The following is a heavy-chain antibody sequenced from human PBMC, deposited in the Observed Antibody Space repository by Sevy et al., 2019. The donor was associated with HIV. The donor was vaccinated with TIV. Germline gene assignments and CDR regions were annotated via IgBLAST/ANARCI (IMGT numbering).Heavy chain of an antibody. J-gene: IGHJ6*02. V-gene: IGHV3-15*07. CDR3: TWAHDYYYGMNV. CDR2: IKSKGGGGTI. CDR1: GFTFINAW. Sequence: GGSLRLSCAASGFTFINAWMNWVRQAPGKGLEWVGRIKSKGGGGTIDYAAPVKGRFIISRDDSKNTLYLQMNSLKIEDTALHYCTWAHDYYYGMNVWGQGTTVTVSS.